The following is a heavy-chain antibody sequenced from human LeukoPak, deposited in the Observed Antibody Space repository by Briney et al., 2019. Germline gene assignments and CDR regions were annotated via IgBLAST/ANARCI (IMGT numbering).Heavy chain of an antibody. V-gene: IGHV3-48*03. CDR1: GFTFSSYE. CDR3: AKESLLLRGPLLIYYFDF. J-gene: IGHJ4*02. D-gene: IGHD3-10*01. CDR2: ISSSGSTI. Sequence: GGSLRLSCAASGFTFSSYEMNWVRQAPGKGLEWVSYISSSGSTIYYADSVKGRFTISRDNAKNSLYLQMNSLRAEDTATYYCAKESLLLRGPLLIYYFDFWGQGTLVTVSS.